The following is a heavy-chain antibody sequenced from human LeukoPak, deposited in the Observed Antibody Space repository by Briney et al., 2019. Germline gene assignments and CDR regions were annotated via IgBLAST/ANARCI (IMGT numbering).Heavy chain of an antibody. CDR2: VHYTGAS. J-gene: IGHJ4*02. V-gene: IGHV4-39*07. CDR1: GGSISSSSYY. Sequence: SETLSLTCTVSGGSISSSSYYWGWIRQPPGKGLEWIGSVHYTGASYYNPSLKSRVTISIDTSKKHFSLKLTSVTAADTAVYYCARGSSGWYSHLGYWGQGTLVTVSS. D-gene: IGHD6-19*01. CDR3: ARGSSGWYSHLGY.